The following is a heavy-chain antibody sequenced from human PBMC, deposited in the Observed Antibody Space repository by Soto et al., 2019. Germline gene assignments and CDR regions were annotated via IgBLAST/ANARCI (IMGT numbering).Heavy chain of an antibody. CDR2: INDDGIST. Sequence: EGSLRLSCAASGCTLSMYWMHCVGQVPGKGPEWVSRINDDGISTNYADSVKGRFTISRDNAKNTLYPQMNALRVEDTAVYYCTRGPRSTSTGTGAFWGQGTLVTVSS. CDR1: GCTLSMYW. D-gene: IGHD1-1*01. J-gene: IGHJ4*02. CDR3: TRGPRSTSTGTGAF. V-gene: IGHV3-74*01.